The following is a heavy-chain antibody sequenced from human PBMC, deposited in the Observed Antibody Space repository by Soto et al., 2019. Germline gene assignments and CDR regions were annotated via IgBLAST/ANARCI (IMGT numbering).Heavy chain of an antibody. CDR1: GGSISSYY. D-gene: IGHD3-10*01. V-gene: IGHV4-59*08. J-gene: IGHJ3*02. CDR2: IYYSGST. Sequence: SETLSLTCTASGGSISSYYWSWLRQPPGKGLEWIGYIYYSGSTNYNPSLKSRVTISVDTSKNQFSLKLSSVTAADTAVYYCARGMTPVAFDIWGQGTMVTVSS. CDR3: ARGMTPVAFDI.